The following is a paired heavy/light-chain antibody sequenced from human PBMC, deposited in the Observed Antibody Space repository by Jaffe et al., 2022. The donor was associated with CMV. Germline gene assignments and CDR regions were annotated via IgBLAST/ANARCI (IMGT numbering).Light chain of an antibody. CDR3: QQYYTTPLLT. Sequence: DIVMTQSPDSLAVSLGERATINCKSSQSVLYSSNNKNYLAWYQQKPGQPPKLLIYWASIRDSGVPDRFSGSGSVTDFTLTISSLQAEDVAVYYCQQYYTTPLLTFGGGTKVEIK. CDR2: WAS. CDR1: QSVLYSSNNKNY. J-gene: IGKJ4*01. V-gene: IGKV4-1*01.
Heavy chain of an antibody. CDR3: IRWDSTTSDGGSV. Sequence: EVHLGESGGDLVQPGGSLKLSCGASGFIFSGSNIHWVRQASGEGLEWVGRIRDKETAYAASVKGRFTIFRDDTKNTVFLQMNRLKIEDTAVYFCIRWDSTTSDGGSVWGRGTTVSVSS. D-gene: IGHD2-2*01. V-gene: IGHV3-73*01. J-gene: IGHJ6*04. CDR2: IRDKET. CDR1: GFIFSGSN.